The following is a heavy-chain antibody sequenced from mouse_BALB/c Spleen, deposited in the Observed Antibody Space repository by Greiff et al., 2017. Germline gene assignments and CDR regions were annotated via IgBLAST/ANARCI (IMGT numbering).Heavy chain of an antibody. V-gene: IGHV5-17*02. J-gene: IGHJ3*01. CDR1: GFTFSSFG. D-gene: IGHD2-10*02. Sequence: EVQVVESGGGLVQPGGSRKLSCAASGFTFSSFGMHWVRQAPEKGLEWVAYISSGSSTIYYADTVKGRFTISRDNPKNTLFLQMTSLRSEDTAMYYCARSQYGNFWFAYWGQGTLVTVSA. CDR2: ISSGSSTI. CDR3: ARSQYGNFWFAY.